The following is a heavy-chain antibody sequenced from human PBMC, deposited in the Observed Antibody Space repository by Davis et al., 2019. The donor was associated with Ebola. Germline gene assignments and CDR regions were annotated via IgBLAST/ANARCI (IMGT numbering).Heavy chain of an antibody. CDR1: GFTFSSYA. CDR2: ISYDGSNK. CDR3: ATSPRQLFYYYYYGMDV. J-gene: IGHJ6*02. V-gene: IGHV3-30*14. Sequence: PGGSLRLSCAASGFTFSSYAMHWVRQAPGKGLEWVAVISYDGSNKYYADSVKGRFTISRDNSKNTLYLQMNSLRAEDTAVYYCATSPRQLFYYYYYGMDVWGQGTTVTVSS. D-gene: IGHD6-19*01.